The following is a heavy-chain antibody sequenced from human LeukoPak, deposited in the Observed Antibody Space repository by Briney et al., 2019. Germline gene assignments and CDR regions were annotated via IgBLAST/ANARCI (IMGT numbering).Heavy chain of an antibody. CDR1: GFTFSSYE. J-gene: IGHJ5*02. CDR3: ARRGHSSIYNNWFHP. D-gene: IGHD6-13*01. CDR2: ISSSGSHI. Sequence: GGSLRLSCTASGFTFSSYEFNWVRQAPGKGLEWVSYISSSGSHIFYAGSVKGRFTISRDNANNLLYLQMNSLRAEDTAVYYCARRGHSSIYNNWFHPWGQGTLVTVSS. V-gene: IGHV3-48*03.